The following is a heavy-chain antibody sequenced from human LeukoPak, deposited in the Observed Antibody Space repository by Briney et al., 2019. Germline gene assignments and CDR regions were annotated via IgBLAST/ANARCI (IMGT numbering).Heavy chain of an antibody. CDR1: GFSFSSYW. CDR3: ARVTRDDYRTYYFDY. D-gene: IGHD4-4*01. Sequence: QSGGSLRLSCAASGFSFSSYWMSWVRQAPGKGLEWVANIKQDGSEKYYVGSVKGRFTISRDHAKNSLYLQMNSLRAEDTAVFYCARVTRDDYRTYYFDYWGQGTLVTVSS. V-gene: IGHV3-7*01. J-gene: IGHJ4*02. CDR2: IKQDGSEK.